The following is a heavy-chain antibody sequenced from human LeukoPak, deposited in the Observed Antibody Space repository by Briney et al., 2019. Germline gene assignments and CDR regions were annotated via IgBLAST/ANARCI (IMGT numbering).Heavy chain of an antibody. V-gene: IGHV3-11*04. Sequence: GGSLRLSCAASGFTFSDYYMSWIHQAPGKGLEWVSYISSSGSTIYYADSVKGRFTISRDNAKNSLYLQMNSLRAEDTAVYYCARDKIDQVGATQWFDPWAREPWSPSPQ. CDR3: ARDKIDQVGATQWFDP. J-gene: IGHJ5*02. D-gene: IGHD1-26*01. CDR1: GFTFSDYY. CDR2: ISSSGSTI.